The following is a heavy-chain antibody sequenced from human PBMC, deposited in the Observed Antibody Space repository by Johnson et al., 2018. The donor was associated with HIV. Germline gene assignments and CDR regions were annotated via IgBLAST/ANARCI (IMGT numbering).Heavy chain of an antibody. CDR2: IYSGGST. Sequence: EVHLVESGGGVVQPGRSLRLSCAASGFTVSSNYMSWVRQAPGKGLEWVPVIYSGGSTYYADSVQGRFTISRDNSKNTLYLQMNSLRAEDTALYYCAKDSSCDSSSSGAFDIWGQGTMVTISS. CDR1: GFTVSSNY. CDR3: AKDSSCDSSSSGAFDI. J-gene: IGHJ3*02. V-gene: IGHV3-66*02. D-gene: IGHD6-6*01.